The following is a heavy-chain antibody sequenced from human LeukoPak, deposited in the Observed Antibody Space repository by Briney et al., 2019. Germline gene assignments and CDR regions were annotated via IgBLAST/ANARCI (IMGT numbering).Heavy chain of an antibody. Sequence: RPGGSLRLSCTASGFTFRNYAMSWVRQAPGKGLEWVSSISGSGGSTYFAVSVKSRFTFSRDNSQNTLFLQMNSLRAEDTAVYYCAQDHTTNNLGDDYWGQGTLVTVSS. V-gene: IGHV3-23*01. D-gene: IGHD3-16*01. J-gene: IGHJ4*02. CDR3: AQDHTTNNLGDDY. CDR2: ISGSGGST. CDR1: GFTFRNYA.